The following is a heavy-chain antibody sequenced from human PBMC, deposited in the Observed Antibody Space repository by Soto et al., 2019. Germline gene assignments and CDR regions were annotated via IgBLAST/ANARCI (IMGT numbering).Heavy chain of an antibody. CDR1: GGSISGGDYH. CDR3: AACSRCGSGCYWLDH. Sequence: PSETLSLTCTVSGGSISGGDYHWSWIRQPPGKGLEWVGYIYDSATYHNSYLKSGVIISVDTSKNQFSLQLSSVTAADAAVYYCAACSRCGSGCYWLDHCGDGTLVTVSS. D-gene: IGHD2-2*01. V-gene: IGHV4-30-4*01. J-gene: IGHJ5*02. CDR2: IYDSAT.